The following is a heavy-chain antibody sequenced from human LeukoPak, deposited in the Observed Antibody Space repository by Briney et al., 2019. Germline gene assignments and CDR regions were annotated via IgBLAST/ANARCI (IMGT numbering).Heavy chain of an antibody. D-gene: IGHD3-22*01. CDR3: ARDRTGIDYYDNGPLSY. J-gene: IGHJ4*02. CDR1: GFSFSGYY. V-gene: IGHV3-11*04. CDR2: ISGSGGDI. Sequence: GGSLRLSCAASGFSFSGYYMSWVRQAPGKGLEWVSYISGSGGDIYYADSVKGRFTISRDNAKNSLYLQMSSLRADDTAVYYCARDRTGIDYYDNGPLSYWGQGTLVTVSS.